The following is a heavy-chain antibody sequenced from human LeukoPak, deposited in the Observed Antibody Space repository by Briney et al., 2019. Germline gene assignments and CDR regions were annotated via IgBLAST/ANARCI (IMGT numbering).Heavy chain of an antibody. J-gene: IGHJ3*02. V-gene: IGHV4-39*07. Sequence: SETLSLTCTVSGGSISRSAYYWGWIRQPPGKGLEWIGSIYYSESTHYNPSLKSRVTMSVDTSKNQFSLKLSSVTAADTAVYYCALMVRGVMEAFDIWGQGTMVTVSS. CDR2: IYYSEST. CDR3: ALMVRGVMEAFDI. CDR1: GGSISRSAYY. D-gene: IGHD3-10*01.